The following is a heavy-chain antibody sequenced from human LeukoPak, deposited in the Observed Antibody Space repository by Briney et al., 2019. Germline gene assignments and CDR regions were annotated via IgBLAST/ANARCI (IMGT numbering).Heavy chain of an antibody. V-gene: IGHV3-30-3*01. CDR1: GFTFSSXX. CDR2: ISYDGSNK. CDR3: ARDPDSSGSP. J-gene: IGHJ1*01. Sequence: SGFTFSSXXXXXVXXXPGXXXXWVAVISYDGSNKYYADSVKGRFTISRDNSKNTLYLQMNSLRAEDTAVYYCARDPDSSGSPWGQGTLVTVSS. D-gene: IGHD6-19*01.